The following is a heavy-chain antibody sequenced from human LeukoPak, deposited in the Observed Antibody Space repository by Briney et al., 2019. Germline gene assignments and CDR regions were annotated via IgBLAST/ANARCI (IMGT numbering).Heavy chain of an antibody. CDR3: ARDKIAGATYFDY. CDR2: INQDGSEK. D-gene: IGHD1-26*01. Sequence: PGGSLRLSCAASGFTFSNYWMSWVRQTPGKGPEWVANINQDGSEKYYVDSVKGRFTISRDNVENSLYLQMNSLRAEDTAVYYCARDKIAGATYFDYWGQGTLVTVSS. CDR1: GFTFSNYW. J-gene: IGHJ4*02. V-gene: IGHV3-7*01.